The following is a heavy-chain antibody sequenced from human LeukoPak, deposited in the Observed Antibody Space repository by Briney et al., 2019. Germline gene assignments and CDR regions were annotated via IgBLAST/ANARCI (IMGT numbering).Heavy chain of an antibody. J-gene: IGHJ1*01. D-gene: IGHD3-10*01. CDR1: GITFSGAW. CDR2: INDDGSFR. V-gene: IGHV3-74*01. CDR3: ARVSGPGMNEYYHL. Sequence: GGSLRLSCAASGITFSGAWMHWVRQAPGKGLVWVSRINDDGSFRRYANSAKGRFTISRDNAKNTLFLQMDSLRAEDTAVYYCARVSGPGMNEYYHLWDQGTLVTVSS.